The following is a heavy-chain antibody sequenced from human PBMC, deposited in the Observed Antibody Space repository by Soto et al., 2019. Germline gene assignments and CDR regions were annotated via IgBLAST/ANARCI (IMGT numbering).Heavy chain of an antibody. CDR2: ISTYNGDT. D-gene: IGHD3-3*01. Sequence: QVQLVQSGPEVKKTGASVKVSCKASGYIFTYYGLSWVRQAPGQGLEWMGWISTYNGDTRIAQKFQGRVTMTTDSSTNTAYMELKSPRSDDTALYFCARDTRNGVVIMDSWGQGTLVAVSS. J-gene: IGHJ5*02. CDR3: ARDTRNGVVIMDS. V-gene: IGHV1-18*01. CDR1: GYIFTYYG.